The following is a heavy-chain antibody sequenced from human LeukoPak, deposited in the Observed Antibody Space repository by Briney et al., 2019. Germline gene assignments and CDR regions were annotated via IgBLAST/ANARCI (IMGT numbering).Heavy chain of an antibody. Sequence: PSETLSLTCTVSGGSISSYYWSWFRQPPGKGLEWIGYIYYSGSTNYNPSLKSRVTISVDTSKNQFSLKLSSVTAADTAVYYCARDAPSNYYDSSGYPFYYFDYWGQGTLVTVSS. CDR1: GGSISSYY. CDR2: IYYSGST. CDR3: ARDAPSNYYDSSGYPFYYFDY. J-gene: IGHJ4*02. V-gene: IGHV4-59*01. D-gene: IGHD3-22*01.